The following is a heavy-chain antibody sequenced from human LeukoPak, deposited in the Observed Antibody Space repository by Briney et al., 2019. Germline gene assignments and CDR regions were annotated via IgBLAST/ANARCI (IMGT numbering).Heavy chain of an antibody. CDR1: GGTFSSYA. Sequence: ASVKVSCKASGGTFSSYAISWVRQAPGQGLEWMGGIIPVFGTANYAQKFQGRITITADESTSTAYMELSSLRSEDTAVYYCARGGRAYYYDSSGYYGDNWFDPWGQGTLVTVSS. J-gene: IGHJ5*02. CDR2: IIPVFGTA. D-gene: IGHD3-22*01. V-gene: IGHV1-69*13. CDR3: ARGGRAYYYDSSGYYGDNWFDP.